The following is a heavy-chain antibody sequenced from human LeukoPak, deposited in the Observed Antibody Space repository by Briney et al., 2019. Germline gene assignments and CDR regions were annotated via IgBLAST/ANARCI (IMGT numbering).Heavy chain of an antibody. V-gene: IGHV4-61*01. CDR1: GGSVSSGSYY. Sequence: PSETLSLTCTVSGGSVSSGSYYWSWIRQPPGKGLQWIGYIYYIGSTNYNPSLQSRVTISVDTSKNQFSLELSSVTAADTAVYYCARDLGGSGETGYYFDFWGQGTLVTVSS. CDR2: IYYIGST. J-gene: IGHJ4*02. D-gene: IGHD1-26*01. CDR3: ARDLGGSGETGYYFDF.